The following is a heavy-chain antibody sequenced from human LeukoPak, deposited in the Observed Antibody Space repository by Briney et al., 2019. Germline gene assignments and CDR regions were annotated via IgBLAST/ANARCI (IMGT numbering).Heavy chain of an antibody. CDR3: TRDVVIPAGGGRYLDT. CDR1: GFKFNRYG. J-gene: IGHJ4*02. Sequence: GGSLRLSCAASGFKFNRYGMHWVRPAPGRGLDWVAYVWYDASDQSYADSVNGRFIISRDNSKNTLYLQMNRLRPEDTAVYYCTRDVVIPAGGGRYLDTWGQGVRITVSS. CDR2: VWYDASDQ. D-gene: IGHD2-2*01. V-gene: IGHV3-30*02.